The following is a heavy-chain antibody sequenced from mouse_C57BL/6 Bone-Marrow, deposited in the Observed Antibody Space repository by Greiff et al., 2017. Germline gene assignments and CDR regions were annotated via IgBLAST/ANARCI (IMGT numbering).Heavy chain of an antibody. D-gene: IGHD1-1*01. CDR3: ARGEYYGSSFYAMDY. CDR2: IDPSDSET. Sequence: VQLQQPGAELVRPGSSVKLSCKASGYTFTSYWMHWVKQRPIQGLEWIGNIDPSDSETHYNQKFKDKATLTVDKSSSTAYMQLSSLTSADSAVYYCARGEYYGSSFYAMDYWGQGTSVTVSS. CDR1: GYTFTSYW. J-gene: IGHJ4*01. V-gene: IGHV1-52*01.